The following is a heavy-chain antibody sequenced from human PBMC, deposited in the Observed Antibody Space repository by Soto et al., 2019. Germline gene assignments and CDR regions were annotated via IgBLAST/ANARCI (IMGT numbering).Heavy chain of an antibody. Sequence: VASVKVSCKASGGTFSNYAISWVRQAPGQGLEWMGGIIPILDTVNYAQKFQGRVTIIADESTTTAYMELSSLRSDDTAVYYCARIPGYYDSFGDDASDIWGQGTMVTVSS. V-gene: IGHV1-69*13. D-gene: IGHD3-22*01. J-gene: IGHJ3*02. CDR3: ARIPGYYDSFGDDASDI. CDR1: GGTFSNYA. CDR2: IIPILDTV.